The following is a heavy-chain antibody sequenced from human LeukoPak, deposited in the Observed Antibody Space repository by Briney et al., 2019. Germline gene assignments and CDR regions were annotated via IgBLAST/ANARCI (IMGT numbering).Heavy chain of an antibody. D-gene: IGHD5-18*01. Sequence: GGSLRLSGAASGVTVSYSYMSWVRQSPGKGLEWVSLIYAGGSTYYADSVKGRFTISRDNSKNTLYLQMNSLRAEDTAVYYCARAISTSGYSYNFLYWGQGTLVTVSS. CDR1: GVTVSYSY. CDR2: IYAGGST. J-gene: IGHJ4*02. CDR3: ARAISTSGYSYNFLY. V-gene: IGHV3-66*01.